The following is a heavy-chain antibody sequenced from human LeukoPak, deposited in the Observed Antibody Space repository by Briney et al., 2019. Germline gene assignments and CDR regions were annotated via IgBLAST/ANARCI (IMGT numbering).Heavy chain of an antibody. Sequence: ASVKVSCKASGYTFTGYYMHWVRQAPGQGLEWMGWINPNSGRTNYAQKFQGRVTMTGDTSISTAYMELTRLTSDDTAVYYCARGTYYDSSAYSGVRLFDYGGQGTLVTVSS. J-gene: IGHJ4*02. CDR1: GYTFTGYY. D-gene: IGHD3-22*01. CDR3: ARGTYYDSSAYSGVRLFDY. V-gene: IGHV1-2*02. CDR2: INPNSGRT.